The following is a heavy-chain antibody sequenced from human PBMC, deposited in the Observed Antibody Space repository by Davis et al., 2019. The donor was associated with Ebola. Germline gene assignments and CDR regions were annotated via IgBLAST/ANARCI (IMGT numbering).Heavy chain of an antibody. J-gene: IGHJ3*02. D-gene: IGHD2-2*01. CDR1: GFTFSSYA. Sequence: GESLKISCAASGFTFSSYAMSWVRQAPGKGLEWVSAISGSGGSTYYADSVKGRFTISRDNSKNTLYLQMNSLRAEDTAVYYCAKDFSPVVPAAMDIWGQGTMVTVSS. CDR3: AKDFSPVVPAAMDI. CDR2: ISGSGGST. V-gene: IGHV3-23*01.